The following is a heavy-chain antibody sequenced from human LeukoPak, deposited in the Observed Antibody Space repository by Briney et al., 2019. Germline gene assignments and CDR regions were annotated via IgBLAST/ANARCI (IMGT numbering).Heavy chain of an antibody. CDR2: IYTSGIT. V-gene: IGHV4-61*02. D-gene: IGHD1-1*01. CDR3: ARMSGGDWFDT. J-gene: IGHJ5*02. CDR1: GGSISSGSYY. Sequence: SQTLSLXCTVSGGSISSGSYYWSWIRQPAGKGLEWIGRIYTSGITNYNPSLKSRVTISVDTSKNQFSLKLSSVTAAETAVYYCARMSGGDWFDTWGQGTLVTVSS.